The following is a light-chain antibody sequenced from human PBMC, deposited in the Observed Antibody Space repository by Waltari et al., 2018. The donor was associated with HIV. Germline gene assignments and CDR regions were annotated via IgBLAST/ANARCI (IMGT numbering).Light chain of an antibody. CDR3: CSYVSNVI. CDR2: EVS. CDR1: SSDVATYKL. V-gene: IGLV2-23*02. Sequence: QSALTQPASVSGSPGQSITISCTRTSSDVATYKLVSWYQQHPGKDPKLMIYEVSKRPSGVSDRFSGSKSGDTASLTISGLQAEDEADYYCCSYVSNVIFGGGTKLTVL. J-gene: IGLJ2*01.